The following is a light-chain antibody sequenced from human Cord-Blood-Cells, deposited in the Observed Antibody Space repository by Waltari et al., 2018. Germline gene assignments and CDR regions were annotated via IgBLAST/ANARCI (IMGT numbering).Light chain of an antibody. J-gene: IGLJ1*01. V-gene: IGLV2-14*01. CDR1: SSDVGVYNY. CDR2: EVS. CDR3: SSYTSSSTLHV. Sequence: QSALTQPASVSGSPGQSITISCTGTSSDVGVYNYVSWYQQHPGKAPKLMIYEVSNRPSGVSNRLSGSKSGKTASLTISGLQAEDEADYYCSSYTSSSTLHVFGTGTKVTVL.